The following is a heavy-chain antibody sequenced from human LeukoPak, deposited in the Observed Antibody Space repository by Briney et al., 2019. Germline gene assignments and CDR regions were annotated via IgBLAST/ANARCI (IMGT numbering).Heavy chain of an antibody. CDR3: ARALGIVKAFWFDP. CDR2: MNPNSGNT. Sequence: GASVKVSCKASGYTFTSYDINWVRQATGQGLEWMGWMNPNSGNTGYAQKFQGRVTMTRNTSISTAYMELSSLRSEDTAVYYCARALGIVKAFWFDPWGQGTLVTVSS. V-gene: IGHV1-8*01. CDR1: GYTFTSYD. J-gene: IGHJ5*02. D-gene: IGHD1-26*01.